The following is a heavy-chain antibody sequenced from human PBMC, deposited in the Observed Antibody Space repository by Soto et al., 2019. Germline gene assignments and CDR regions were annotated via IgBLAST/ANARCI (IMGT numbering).Heavy chain of an antibody. J-gene: IGHJ4*02. V-gene: IGHV1-24*01. CDR1: GYTLTELS. Sequence: GASVKVSCKVSGYTLTELSMHWVRQAPGKGLEWMGGFDPEDGETIYADSVKGRFTISRDNSKNTLYLQMNSLRAEDTAVYYCAKSGSGWTTYYFDYWGQGTLVTVSS. CDR3: AKSGSGWTTYYFDY. CDR2: FDPEDGET. D-gene: IGHD6-19*01.